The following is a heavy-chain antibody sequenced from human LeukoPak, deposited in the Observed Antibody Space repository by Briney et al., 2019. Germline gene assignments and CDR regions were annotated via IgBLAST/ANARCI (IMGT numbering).Heavy chain of an antibody. D-gene: IGHD6-13*01. Sequence: ASVKVSCSFSGFTITSYGIHWVQQSPGQGLEWMGWINPGNGSPSYAKKFQGRFTMTRDMSTTTAYTDLSSLTSEDMAVYYYARGTRSWEDYWGQGTLVTVSS. CDR3: ARGTRSWEDY. V-gene: IGHV1-38-4*01. J-gene: IGHJ4*02. CDR1: GFTITSYG. CDR2: INPGNGSP.